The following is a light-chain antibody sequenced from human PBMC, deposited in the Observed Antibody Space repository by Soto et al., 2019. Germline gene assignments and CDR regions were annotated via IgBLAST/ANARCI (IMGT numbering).Light chain of an antibody. CDR3: SSYAGSNNPHVV. J-gene: IGLJ2*01. Sequence: QSVLTQPPSASGSPGQSVTISCTGTSSDVGGYNFVSWYQQHPGKAPKLMIYEVNKRPSEVPDRFSGSKSGNTASLTVSGLQAEDEADYYCSSYAGSNNPHVVFGGGTQLTVL. V-gene: IGLV2-8*01. CDR2: EVN. CDR1: SSDVGGYNF.